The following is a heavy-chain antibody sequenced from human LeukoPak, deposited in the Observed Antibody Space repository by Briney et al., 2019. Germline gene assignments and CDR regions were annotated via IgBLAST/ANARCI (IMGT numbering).Heavy chain of an antibody. J-gene: IGHJ5*02. D-gene: IGHD2-15*01. CDR1: GGSISSDY. Sequence: SETLSLTCTISGGSISSDYWSWIRQPPGKGLEWIGYIYYSGSTNYNPSLKSRVPISIDTSKNQSSLKLRSVTAADTAVYYCARTGLNLLGEFDAWGQGTLVTVST. V-gene: IGHV4-59*01. CDR3: ARTGLNLLGEFDA. CDR2: IYYSGST.